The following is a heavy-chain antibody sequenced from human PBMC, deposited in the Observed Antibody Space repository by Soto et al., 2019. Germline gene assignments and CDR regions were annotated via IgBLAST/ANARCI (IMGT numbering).Heavy chain of an antibody. CDR2: IIPILGIA. Sequence: QVQLVQSGAEVKKPGSSVKVSCKASGGTFSSYTISWVRQAPGQGLEWMGRIIPILGIANYAQKFQGRVKITADKSTSTAYMELSSLGSEDTAVYYCARDSSSSWYYFDYWGQGTLVTVSS. CDR1: GGTFSSYT. CDR3: ARDSSSSWYYFDY. J-gene: IGHJ4*02. V-gene: IGHV1-69*08. D-gene: IGHD6-13*01.